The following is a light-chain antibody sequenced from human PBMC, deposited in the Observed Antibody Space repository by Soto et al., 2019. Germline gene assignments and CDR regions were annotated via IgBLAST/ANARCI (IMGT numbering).Light chain of an antibody. CDR3: SSYTSGGNYV. Sequence: QYALTQPASGTGSPGQPGAISCTGTSSDVAAYNFVSWYQQHPGKAPKLMVFDVSNRPSGVSDRFSGSKSGNTASLTISGLQAEDEADYYCSSYTSGGNYVFGTGTKVTV. CDR2: DVS. J-gene: IGLJ1*01. CDR1: SSDVAAYNF. V-gene: IGLV2-14*01.